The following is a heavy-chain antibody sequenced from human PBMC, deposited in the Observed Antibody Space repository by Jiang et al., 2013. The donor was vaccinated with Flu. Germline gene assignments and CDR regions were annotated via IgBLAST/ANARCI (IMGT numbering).Heavy chain of an antibody. J-gene: IGHJ4*02. V-gene: IGHV2-70*04. CDR3: TGGATNYFDS. CDR1: GFSLNTDDMR. CDR2: IHWNDDK. D-gene: IGHD1-1*01. Sequence: KPTQTLTLTCTFSGFSLNTDDMRVGWIRQPPGKALEWLARIHWNDDKYYNTSLRTRLTISKDASRNQVVLTMTNMDPVDTATYYCTGGATNYFDSWGQGALVTVSS.